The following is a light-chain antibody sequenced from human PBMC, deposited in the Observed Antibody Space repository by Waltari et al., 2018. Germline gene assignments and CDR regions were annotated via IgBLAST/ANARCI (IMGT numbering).Light chain of an antibody. CDR2: DDT. CDR3: QVWDSSGDHPV. V-gene: IGLV3-21*03. CDR1: NITSKT. J-gene: IGLJ2*01. Sequence: SYVLTQPPSVSVAPGKTARISCAGQNITSKTVHWYQQRPGQAPVLVIYDDTVRPSGIPDRISGSDTATLTIARVEAGDEADYYCQVWDSSGDHPVFGGGTRLTVL.